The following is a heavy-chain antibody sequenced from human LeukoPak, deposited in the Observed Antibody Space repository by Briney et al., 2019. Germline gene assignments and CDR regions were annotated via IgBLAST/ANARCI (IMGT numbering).Heavy chain of an antibody. J-gene: IGHJ4*02. V-gene: IGHV3-30*03. Sequence: PGGSLRLSCAASGFTFSSYGMHWVRQAPGKGLEWVAVISYDGSNKYYADSVKGRFTISRDNSKNTLYLQMNSLRAEDTAVYYCARGPLLFLIHAFGADYWGQGTLVTVSS. D-gene: IGHD3-16*01. CDR2: ISYDGSNK. CDR1: GFTFSSYG. CDR3: ARGPLLFLIHAFGADY.